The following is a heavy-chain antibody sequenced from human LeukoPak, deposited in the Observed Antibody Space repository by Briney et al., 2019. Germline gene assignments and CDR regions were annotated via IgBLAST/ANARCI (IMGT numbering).Heavy chain of an antibody. Sequence: GGSLRLSCAASGFTFSTYSMNWVRQAPGKGLEWVSSISSNSHYIHYADSMRGRFTISRDNAKNSLFLQMNSLRAEDTAIYYCVRDSSDFDYWGQGTLVTVSS. CDR1: GFTFSTYS. J-gene: IGHJ4*02. CDR2: ISSNSHYI. V-gene: IGHV3-21*01. D-gene: IGHD3-22*01. CDR3: VRDSSDFDY.